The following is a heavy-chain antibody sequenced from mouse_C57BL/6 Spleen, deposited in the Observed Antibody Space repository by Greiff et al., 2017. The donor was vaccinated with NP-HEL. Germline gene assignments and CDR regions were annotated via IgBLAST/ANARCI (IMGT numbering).Heavy chain of an antibody. Sequence: QVQLKQPGAELVKPGASVKMSCKASGYTFTSYWITWVKQRPGQGLEWIGDIYPGSGSTNYNEKFKSKATLTVDTSSSTAYMQLSSLTSEDSAVYYCAREGYYGSYAMDYWGQGTSVTVSS. CDR3: AREGYYGSYAMDY. D-gene: IGHD1-1*01. CDR1: GYTFTSYW. J-gene: IGHJ4*01. CDR2: IYPGSGST. V-gene: IGHV1-55*01.